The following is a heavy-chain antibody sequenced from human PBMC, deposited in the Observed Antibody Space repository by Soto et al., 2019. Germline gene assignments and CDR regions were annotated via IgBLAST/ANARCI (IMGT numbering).Heavy chain of an antibody. V-gene: IGHV1-2*04. CDR2: INPNSGGT. D-gene: IGHD3-10*01. CDR3: ATSFRGGTYYYYMDV. Sequence: GASVKVSCKASGYTFTGYYMHWVRQAPGQGLEWMGWINPNSGGTNYAQKFQGWVTMTRDTSISTAYMELSRLRSDDTAVYYCATSFRGGTYYYYMDVWGKGTTVTVS. CDR1: GYTFTGYY. J-gene: IGHJ6*03.